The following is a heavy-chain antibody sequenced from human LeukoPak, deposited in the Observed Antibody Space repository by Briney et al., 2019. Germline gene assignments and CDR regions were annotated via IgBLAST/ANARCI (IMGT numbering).Heavy chain of an antibody. Sequence: ASVKVSCKASGYTFTSYDIHWVRQATGQGLEWMGWMNPNSGNTGYAQKFQGRVTMTRNTSISTAYMELSSLRSEDTAVYYCARGPGAAGTGDYWGQGTLVTVSS. CDR2: MNPNSGNT. D-gene: IGHD6-13*01. CDR1: GYTFTSYD. V-gene: IGHV1-8*01. CDR3: ARGPGAAGTGDY. J-gene: IGHJ4*02.